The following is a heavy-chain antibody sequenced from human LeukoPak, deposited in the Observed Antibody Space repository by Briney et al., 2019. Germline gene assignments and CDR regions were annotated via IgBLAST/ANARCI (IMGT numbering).Heavy chain of an antibody. CDR1: GFTFRTYG. CDR2: ISYDGSNK. D-gene: IGHD6-19*01. J-gene: IGHJ5*02. Sequence: GGSLRLSCAASGFTFRTYGMHWVRQAPGKGLEWVAVISYDGSNKYYADSVKGRFTISRDNPKNMVYLQMNSLRAEDTALYYCAGGQMFTSGGFDTWGQGALVTVSS. V-gene: IGHV3-30*03. CDR3: AGGQMFTSGGFDT.